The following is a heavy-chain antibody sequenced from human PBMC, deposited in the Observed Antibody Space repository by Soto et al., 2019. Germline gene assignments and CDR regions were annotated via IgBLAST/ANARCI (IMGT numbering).Heavy chain of an antibody. Sequence: GGSLRLSCAASGFSFSNYAMNWVRQAPGKGLELVSFISGSRNDGITKYVDSVKGRFTISRDNSKNTLYLQMSSLRAEDTAVYYCVNFKGSNSVGYFDYWGQGTLVTVSS. J-gene: IGHJ4*02. CDR1: GFSFSNYA. D-gene: IGHD4-4*01. CDR2: ISGSRNDGIT. V-gene: IGHV3-23*01. CDR3: VNFKGSNSVGYFDY.